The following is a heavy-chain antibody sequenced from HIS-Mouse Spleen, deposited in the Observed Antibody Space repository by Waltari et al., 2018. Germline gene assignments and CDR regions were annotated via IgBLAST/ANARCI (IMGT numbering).Heavy chain of an antibody. J-gene: IGHJ4*02. CDR1: GGSFSGYY. CDR3: ARLLWFGELLYSFDY. CDR2: INHSGST. D-gene: IGHD3-10*01. Sequence: QVQLQQWGAGLLKPSETLSLPCAVSGGSFSGYYWSWIRQPPGKGLEWIGEINHSGSTNYNPSLKSRVTISVDTSKNQFSLKLSSVTAADTAVYYCARLLWFGELLYSFDYWGQGTLVTVSS. V-gene: IGHV4-34*01.